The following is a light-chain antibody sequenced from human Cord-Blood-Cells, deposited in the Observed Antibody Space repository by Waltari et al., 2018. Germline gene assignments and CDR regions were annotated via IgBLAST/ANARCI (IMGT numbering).Light chain of an antibody. J-gene: IGKJ4*01. CDR2: DAS. V-gene: IGKV3-11*01. CDR1: QSVSSY. CDR3: QQRSNWPPLT. Sequence: EIVLTQSPATLSLSPGERATLSCRAGQSVSSYLACYQQKPGQAPRLLIYDASNRATGIPARFSGSGSGTDFTLTISSLEPEDFAVYYCQQRSNWPPLTFGGGTKVEIK.